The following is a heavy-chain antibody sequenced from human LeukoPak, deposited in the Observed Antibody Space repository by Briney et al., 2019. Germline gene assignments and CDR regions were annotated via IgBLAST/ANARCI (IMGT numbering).Heavy chain of an antibody. CDR1: GYTFTGYY. J-gene: IGHJ5*02. D-gene: IGHD2-2*01. Sequence: GASVKVSCKASGYTFTGYYMHWVRQAPGQGLEWMGWINLNSGGTNYAQKFQGRVTMTRDTSISTAYMELSRLRSDDTVVYYCARDQLRGYCSSTSCYPGGWFDPWGQGTLVTVPS. V-gene: IGHV1-2*02. CDR3: ARDQLRGYCSSTSCYPGGWFDP. CDR2: INLNSGGT.